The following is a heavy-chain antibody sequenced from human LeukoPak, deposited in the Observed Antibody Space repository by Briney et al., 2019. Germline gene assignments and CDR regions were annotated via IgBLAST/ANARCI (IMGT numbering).Heavy chain of an antibody. D-gene: IGHD3-22*01. V-gene: IGHV4-59*01. CDR3: ARVNSSGYYELDY. J-gene: IGHJ4*02. CDR2: IYYGEST. CDR1: GGSNSRCY. Sequence: SETLTLTCTVSGGSNSRCYWSWIRQPPGKGLEWVGYIYYGESTNYNPSLKNRVTISVDTSKSQFSLKLSSVTAADTAVYYCARVNSSGYYELDYWGQGTLVTVSS.